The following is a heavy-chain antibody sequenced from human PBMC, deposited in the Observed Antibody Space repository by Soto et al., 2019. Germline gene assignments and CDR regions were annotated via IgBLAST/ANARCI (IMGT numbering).Heavy chain of an antibody. CDR2: INPRGGST. CDR3: ARDSIVARYYFDY. Sequence: GASVKVSCKASGYTFTRHYIHWVRQAPGQGLEWMGIINPRGGSTTYAQKFQGRVTLTSDTSTSTAYMELSRLRSEDTAVYFCARDSIVARYYFDYWGQGTPVTVSS. J-gene: IGHJ4*02. CDR1: GYTFTRHY. V-gene: IGHV1-46*01. D-gene: IGHD6-6*01.